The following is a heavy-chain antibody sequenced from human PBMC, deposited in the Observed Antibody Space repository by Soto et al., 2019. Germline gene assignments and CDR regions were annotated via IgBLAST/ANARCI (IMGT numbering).Heavy chain of an antibody. V-gene: IGHV4-31*03. D-gene: IGHD5-18*01. CDR1: GASISSNGYY. Sequence: QVQLQESGPGLVKPSQTLSLTCTVSGASISSNGYYWNWIRQHPGTGLAWIGYIYHSGSTYYNPSHNSRITISLDMSKNRFSLKLSSVTAADTAIYYCARDGCTAMVLDPWGQGTLVTVSS. CDR2: IYHSGST. CDR3: ARDGCTAMVLDP. J-gene: IGHJ5*02.